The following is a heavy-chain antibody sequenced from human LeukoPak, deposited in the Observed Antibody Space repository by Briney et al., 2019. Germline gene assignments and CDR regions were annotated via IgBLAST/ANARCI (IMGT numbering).Heavy chain of an antibody. CDR1: GGSFSGYY. D-gene: IGHD5-24*01. J-gene: IGHJ6*02. V-gene: IGHV4-34*01. CDR3: ARDRAAWDAYSLYGMDV. Sequence: SETLSLTCAVYGGSFSGYYWSWIRQPPGKGLEWIGEINHSGSTNYNPSLKSRVTISVDTSKNQFSLQLNSVIPEDTAVYYCARDRAAWDAYSLYGMDVWGQGTTVTVSS. CDR2: INHSGST.